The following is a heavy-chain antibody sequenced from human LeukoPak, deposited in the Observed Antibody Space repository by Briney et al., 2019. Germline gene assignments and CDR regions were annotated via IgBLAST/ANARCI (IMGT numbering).Heavy chain of an antibody. Sequence: ASVKVSCKTSGYTFTNYGISWVRQAPGQGLEWMGWISAHNGNTYYAQKFQGRVTMTTDTSTSTAYMEVRSLRSDDTAVYYCARERLGVSYGMDVWGQGTTVIVSS. D-gene: IGHD3-9*01. J-gene: IGHJ6*02. CDR3: ARERLGVSYGMDV. CDR1: GYTFTNYG. V-gene: IGHV1-18*01. CDR2: ISAHNGNT.